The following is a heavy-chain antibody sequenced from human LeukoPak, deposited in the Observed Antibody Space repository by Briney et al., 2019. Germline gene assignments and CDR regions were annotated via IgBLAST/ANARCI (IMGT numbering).Heavy chain of an antibody. V-gene: IGHV1-8*03. Sequence: ASVKVSCKASGYTFTGYYMHWVRQAPGQGLEWMGWINPNSGNTGYAQKFQGRVTITRNTSISTAYMELSSLRSEDTAVYYCARTPYYGSGPFDPWGQGTLVTVSS. CDR1: GYTFTGYY. D-gene: IGHD3-10*01. CDR3: ARTPYYGSGPFDP. CDR2: INPNSGNT. J-gene: IGHJ5*02.